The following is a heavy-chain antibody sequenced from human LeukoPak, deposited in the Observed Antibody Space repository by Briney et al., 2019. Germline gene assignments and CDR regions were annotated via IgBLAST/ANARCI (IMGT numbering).Heavy chain of an antibody. J-gene: IGHJ4*02. CDR1: GFTFSSYA. V-gene: IGHV3-30-3*01. CDR2: ISYDGSNK. D-gene: IGHD1-1*01. Sequence: PGGSLRLSCAAAGFTFSSYAMHWVRQAPGKGLEWVAVISYDGSNKYYADSVKGRFTISRDNSKNTLYLQMNSLRAEDTAVYYCARGDWNDVTYSDYWGQGTLVTVSS. CDR3: ARGDWNDVTYSDY.